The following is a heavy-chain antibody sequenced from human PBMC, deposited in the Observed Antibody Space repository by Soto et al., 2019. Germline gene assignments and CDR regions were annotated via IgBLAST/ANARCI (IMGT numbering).Heavy chain of an antibody. CDR2: ISYDGSNK. V-gene: IGHV3-30*03. J-gene: IGHJ4*02. D-gene: IGHD3-10*01. CDR3: VGGQYYFDY. CDR1: GFPFTTYG. Sequence: QVQLVESGGGVVQPGGSPRLSCAASGFPFTTYGMHWVREGPGKGLEWVAVISYDGSNKFYADSVKGRFTISRDNSKNTLYLQMNSLRPEDTALYYCVGGQYYFDYRGQGTLVIVSS.